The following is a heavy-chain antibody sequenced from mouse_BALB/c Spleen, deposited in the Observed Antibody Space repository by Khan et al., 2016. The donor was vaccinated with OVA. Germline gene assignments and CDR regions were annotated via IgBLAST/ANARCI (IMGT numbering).Heavy chain of an antibody. CDR1: GYSITSDYA. CDR2: IGYSGST. V-gene: IGHV3-2*02. J-gene: IGHJ3*01. CDR3: ARLGPGFAY. Sequence: EVQLQESGPGLVKPSQSLSLTCTVTGYSITSDYAWNWIRQFPGNKLEWMGYIGYSGSTSYNPSLKSRISITRDTAKNQFFLQLNSVTTGDTATYYCARLGPGFAYWGQGTLVTVSA. D-gene: IGHD4-1*01.